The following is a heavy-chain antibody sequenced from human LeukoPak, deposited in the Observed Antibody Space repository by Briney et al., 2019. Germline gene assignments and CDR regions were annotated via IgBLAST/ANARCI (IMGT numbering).Heavy chain of an antibody. D-gene: IGHD6-13*01. V-gene: IGHV3-33*01. CDR2: IWYDGSNK. J-gene: IGHJ3*02. CDR1: GFTFSSYG. CDR3: ARDVSSWSSDALDI. Sequence: PGRSLRLSCAASGFTFSSYGMHWVRQAPGKGLEWVAVIWYDGSNKYYADSVKGRFTISRDNSKNTLYLQMNSLRAEDTAVYYCARDVSSWSSDALDIWGQGTMVTVSS.